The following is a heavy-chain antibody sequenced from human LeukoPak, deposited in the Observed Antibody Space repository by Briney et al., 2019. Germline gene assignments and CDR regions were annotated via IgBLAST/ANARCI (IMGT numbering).Heavy chain of an antibody. D-gene: IGHD6-19*01. V-gene: IGHV1-24*01. CDR3: ATDRYSSGLYFDY. CDR1: GYTLTELS. Sequence: ASVKVSCKVSGYTLTELSMHWVRQAPGKGLEWMGGFDPEDGETIYAQKFQGRVTMNEDTSTDTAYMELSSLRSEDTAVYYCATDRYSSGLYFDYRGQGTLVTVSS. J-gene: IGHJ4*02. CDR2: FDPEDGET.